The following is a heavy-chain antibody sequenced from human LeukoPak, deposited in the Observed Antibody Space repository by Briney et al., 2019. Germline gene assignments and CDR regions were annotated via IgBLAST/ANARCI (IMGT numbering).Heavy chain of an antibody. CDR1: GYTFTGYY. V-gene: IGHV1-2*02. D-gene: IGHD3-22*01. Sequence: ASVKVSCKASGYTFTGYYMHWVRQAPGQGLEWMGWINPNSGGTNYAQKFQGRVTMTRDTSISTAYMELSSLRSEDTAVYYCAVDPYYYDSGWFDFWGQGTLVIVSS. CDR3: AVDPYYYDSGWFDF. J-gene: IGHJ5*01. CDR2: INPNSGGT.